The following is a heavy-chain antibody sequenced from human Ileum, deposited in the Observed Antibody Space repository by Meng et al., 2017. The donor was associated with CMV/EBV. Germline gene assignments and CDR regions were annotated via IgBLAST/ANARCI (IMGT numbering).Heavy chain of an antibody. CDR2: IYGDITT. Sequence: EVPLLDSGGCFVQPGGSLRLSCVASGFTVSSNYMTWVRQAPGKGLEWVSVIYGDITTYYTDSVKGRFTISRDNSKNTVYLQMNSLRAEDTAVYYCAKSYGSGSYGIFDYWGQGTLVTVSS. V-gene: IGHV3-53*01. CDR1: GFTVSSNY. J-gene: IGHJ4*02. D-gene: IGHD3-10*01. CDR3: AKSYGSGSYGIFDY.